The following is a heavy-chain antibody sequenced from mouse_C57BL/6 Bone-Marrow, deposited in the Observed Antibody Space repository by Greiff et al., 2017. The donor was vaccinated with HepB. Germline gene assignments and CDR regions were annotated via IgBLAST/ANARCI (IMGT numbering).Heavy chain of an antibody. CDR2: ISNGGGST. CDR1: GFTFSDYY. J-gene: IGHJ3*01. D-gene: IGHD2-2*01. V-gene: IGHV5-12*01. Sequence: EVNLVDSGGGLVQPGGSLKLSCAASGFTFSDYYMYWVRQTPEKRLEWVAYISNGGGSTYYPDTVKGRFTISRDNAKNTLYLQMSRLKSEDTAMYYCARGGKKWLRRPFAYWGQGTLVTVSA. CDR3: ARGGKKWLRRPFAY.